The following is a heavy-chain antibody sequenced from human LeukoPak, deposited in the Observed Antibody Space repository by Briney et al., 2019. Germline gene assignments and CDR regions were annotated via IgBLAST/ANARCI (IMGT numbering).Heavy chain of an antibody. CDR1: GGSITRRY. J-gene: IGHJ4*02. Sequence: SGSLSLTCIVSGGSITRRYWSWIRQPPGKGLEWIGYIYYSGSTNYNPSLKSRVTISVDTSKNQFSLKLSSVTAADTAVYYCARDRGLYDFWSGYHDYWGQGTLVTVSS. CDR3: ARDRGLYDFWSGYHDY. CDR2: IYYSGST. V-gene: IGHV4-59*11. D-gene: IGHD3-3*01.